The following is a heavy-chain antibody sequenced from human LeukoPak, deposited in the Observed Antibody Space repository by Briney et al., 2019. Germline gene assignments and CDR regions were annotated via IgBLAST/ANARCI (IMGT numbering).Heavy chain of an antibody. CDR1: GYSISSGYY. CDR2: IYHSGST. V-gene: IGHV4-38-2*02. CDR3: ARDTAAAGTVY. Sequence: PSETLSLTCTVSGYSISSGYYWGWIRQPPGKGLEWIGSIYHSGSTYYNPSLKSRVTISVDTSKNQFSLKLSSVTAADTAVYYCARDTAAAGTVYWGQGTLVTVSS. J-gene: IGHJ4*02. D-gene: IGHD6-13*01.